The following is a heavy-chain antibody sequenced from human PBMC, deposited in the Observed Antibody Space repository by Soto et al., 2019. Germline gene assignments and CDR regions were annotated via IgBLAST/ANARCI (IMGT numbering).Heavy chain of an antibody. D-gene: IGHD2-2*01. CDR2: ISNGGST. V-gene: IGHV3-66*01. CDR3: VRGEVRPRFDF. J-gene: IGHJ4*02. Sequence: EVQLVESGGGLVQPGGSLKLSCAASGFTVSSSYMSWVRKASGKGLEWVSLISNGGSTYYEDSVKGRFTISRDNSKNTLSLEMHSLRGEDTAVYYCVRGEVRPRFDFWGQGTLVTVSS. CDR1: GFTVSSSY.